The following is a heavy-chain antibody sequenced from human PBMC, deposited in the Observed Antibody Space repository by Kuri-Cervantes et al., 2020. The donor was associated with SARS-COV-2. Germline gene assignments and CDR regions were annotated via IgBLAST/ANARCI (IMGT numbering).Heavy chain of an antibody. Sequence: GESLQISCTASGSTFGAYAMSWFRQAPGKGLEWVSSISSSSSYIYYADSVKGRFTISRDNAKNSLYLQMNSLRAEDTAVYYCASHYDILTGYLLGYYYYGMDVWGQGTTVTVSS. CDR2: ISSSSSYI. CDR3: ASHYDILTGYLLGYYYYGMDV. J-gene: IGHJ6*02. CDR1: GSTFGAYA. D-gene: IGHD3-9*01. V-gene: IGHV3-21*01.